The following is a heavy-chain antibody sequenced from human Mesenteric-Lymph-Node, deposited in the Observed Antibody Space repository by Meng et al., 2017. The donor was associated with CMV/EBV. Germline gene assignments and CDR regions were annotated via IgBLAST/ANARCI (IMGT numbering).Heavy chain of an antibody. J-gene: IGHJ4*02. CDR2: IYHSGST. CDR3: ARDLGTARPSGY. CDR1: GGSISSNNW. V-gene: IGHV4-4*01. D-gene: IGHD5-18*01. Sequence: CAVSGGSISSNNWWNWVRQPPGKGLEWIGEIYHSGSTNYNPSLKSRVTISVDKSKNQLSLKVTSMTAADTAVYFCARDLGTARPSGYWGQGTLVTVSS.